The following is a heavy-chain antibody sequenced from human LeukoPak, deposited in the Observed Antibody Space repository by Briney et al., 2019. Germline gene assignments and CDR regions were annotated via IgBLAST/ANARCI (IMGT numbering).Heavy chain of an antibody. CDR2: INHNSDVT. CDR1: GYTFTGYY. V-gene: IGHV1-2*06. D-gene: IGHD3-22*01. Sequence: ASVKVSCKASGYTFTGYYIHWVRQAPGQGLEWMGRINHNSDVTNYAQKFRGRVTITRDTSISTAYMELSSLRSDDTAVYYCAREGGFDYDSRGYLDYWGQGTLVTVSS. CDR3: AREGGFDYDSRGYLDY. J-gene: IGHJ4*02.